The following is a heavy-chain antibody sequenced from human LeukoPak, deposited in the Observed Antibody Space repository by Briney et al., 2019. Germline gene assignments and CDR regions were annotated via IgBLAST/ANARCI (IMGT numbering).Heavy chain of an antibody. CDR2: ISSNGGST. Sequence: GGSLRLSCAASGFTFSSYAMHWVRQAPGKGLEYVSAISSNGGSTYYANSVKGRFTISRDNSKNTLYLQMGSLRAEDMAVYYCARDGVLRYFDWFAENYYYYMDVWGKGTTVTVSS. CDR3: ARDGVLRYFDWFAENYYYYMDV. V-gene: IGHV3-64*01. J-gene: IGHJ6*03. CDR1: GFTFSSYA. D-gene: IGHD3-9*01.